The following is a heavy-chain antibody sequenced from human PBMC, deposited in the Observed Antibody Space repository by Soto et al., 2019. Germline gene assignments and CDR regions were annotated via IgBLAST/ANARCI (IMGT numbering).Heavy chain of an antibody. CDR1: GFTFGSFA. CDR2: MSYDGTNK. J-gene: IGHJ4*02. Sequence: GGSLRLSCAASGFTFGSFAIHWVRQAPGRGLEWVAVMSYDGTNKDYADSVKGRFTISRDNVKNMVYLQMNSLRAEDTGAYYCAQALRATSMGGLWGQGTLVTVSS. CDR3: AQALRATSMGGL. D-gene: IGHD5-18*01. V-gene: IGHV3-30-3*02.